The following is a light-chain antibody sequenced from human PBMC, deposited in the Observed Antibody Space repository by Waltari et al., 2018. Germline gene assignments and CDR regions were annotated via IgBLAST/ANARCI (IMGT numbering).Light chain of an antibody. Sequence: QSVLTQPPSMSGAPGQRVTISCTGSSSNIGAGYDVPWYQQLPGPAPKLLIYSYNNRPSGVPDRFSGSKSGTSASLAIAGLQAEDEADYYCQSYDGSLSASIFGGGTKLTVL. V-gene: IGLV1-40*01. CDR1: SSNIGAGYD. CDR2: SYN. J-gene: IGLJ2*01. CDR3: QSYDGSLSASI.